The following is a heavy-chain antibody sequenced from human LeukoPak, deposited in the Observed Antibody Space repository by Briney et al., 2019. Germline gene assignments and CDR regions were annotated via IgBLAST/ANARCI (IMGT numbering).Heavy chain of an antibody. CDR3: TPSSDDSSGYYDY. CDR1: GFTFSGSA. D-gene: IGHD3-22*01. CDR2: IRSKANSYAT. J-gene: IGHJ4*02. Sequence: GGSLRLSCAASGFTFSGSAMHWVRQASGKGLEWVGRIRSKANSYATAYAASVKGRFTISRDNSKNTAYLQMNSLKTEDTAVYYCTPSSDDSSGYYDYWGQGTLVTVSS. V-gene: IGHV3-73*01.